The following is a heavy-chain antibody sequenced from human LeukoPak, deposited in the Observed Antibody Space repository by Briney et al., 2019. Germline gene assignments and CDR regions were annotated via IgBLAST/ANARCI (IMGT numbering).Heavy chain of an antibody. V-gene: IGHV4-59*12. D-gene: IGHD2-2*01. Sequence: PSETLSLTCTVSGGSISSYYWSWIRQPPGKGLEWIGYIYYSGSTNYNPSLKSRVTISVDTSKNQFSLKLTSVTAADTAVYYCARGGGVVVPAAPSAFDIWGQGTMVTVSS. J-gene: IGHJ3*02. CDR2: IYYSGST. CDR1: GGSISSYY. CDR3: ARGGGVVVPAAPSAFDI.